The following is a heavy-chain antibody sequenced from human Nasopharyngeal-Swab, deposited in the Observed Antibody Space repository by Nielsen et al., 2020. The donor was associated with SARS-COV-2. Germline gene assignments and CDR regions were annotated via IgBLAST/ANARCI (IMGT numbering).Heavy chain of an antibody. CDR3: ARDRRSSWYSGSAFDI. D-gene: IGHD6-13*01. J-gene: IGHJ3*02. Sequence: GESLKISCAASGFIFDNYVMHWVRQAPGKGLEWVSAISDEGDRTDYADSVKGRFTVSRDNSKNTLDLQMNSLRAEDTAVYYCARDRRSSWYSGSAFDIWGQGTMVTVSS. CDR1: GFIFDNYV. V-gene: IGHV3-23*01. CDR2: ISDEGDRT.